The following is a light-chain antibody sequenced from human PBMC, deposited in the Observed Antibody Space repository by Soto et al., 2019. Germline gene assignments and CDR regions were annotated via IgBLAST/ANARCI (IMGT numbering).Light chain of an antibody. CDR1: QTISSW. J-gene: IGKJ1*01. Sequence: IKMTQCPSTLSGSVGDRGTITCRASQTISSWLAWYQQKPGKAPKLLIYKASTLKSGVSSRFSGSGSGTEFTLTISSLQPDDFATYYCQHYNSYSEAFGQGTKVDI. V-gene: IGKV1-5*03. CDR3: QHYNSYSEA. CDR2: KAS.